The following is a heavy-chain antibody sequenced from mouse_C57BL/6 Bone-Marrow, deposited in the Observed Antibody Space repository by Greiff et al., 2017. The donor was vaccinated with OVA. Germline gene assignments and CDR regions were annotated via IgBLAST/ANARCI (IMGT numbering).Heavy chain of an antibody. CDR1: GYTFTSYW. CDR2: IDPSDSYT. D-gene: IGHD2-5*01. Sequence: QVQLQQPGAELVRPGPSVKLSCKASGYTFTSYWMHWVKQRPGQGLEWIGVIDPSDSYTNYNQKFKGKATLTVDTSSSTAYMQLSSLTSEDSAVYYCAREDSNGFDYWGQGTTLTVSS. J-gene: IGHJ2*01. V-gene: IGHV1-59*01. CDR3: AREDSNGFDY.